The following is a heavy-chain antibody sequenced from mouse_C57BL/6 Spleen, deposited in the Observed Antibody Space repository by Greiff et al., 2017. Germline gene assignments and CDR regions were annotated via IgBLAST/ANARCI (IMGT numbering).Heavy chain of an antibody. CDR2: IDPLGGDT. V-gene: IGHV1-69*01. D-gene: IGHD2-3*01. CDR3: ARGDGFDY. J-gene: IGHJ2*01. CDR1: GYTFTNHC. Sequence: VQLQQSGAELVIPGASVKLSCKASGYTFTNHCMHWVQQRPGQGLEWIRKIDPLGGDTNYNQKFKGKFTFSVDKSSSTVYMQLNSLTAEDTAVYYCARGDGFDYWGQGTTLTVSS.